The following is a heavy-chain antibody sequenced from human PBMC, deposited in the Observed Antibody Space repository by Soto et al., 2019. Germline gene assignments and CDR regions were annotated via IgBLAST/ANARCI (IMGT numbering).Heavy chain of an antibody. CDR2: IIPILGIA. J-gene: IGHJ3*02. Sequence: SVKVSCKASGGTFSSYTISWVRQAPGQGLEWMGRIIPILGIANYAQKFQGRVTITADKSTSTAYMELSSLRSKDTAVYYCARDPQPGGCSGGSCYKPDDAFDIWGQGTMVTVSS. V-gene: IGHV1-69*04. CDR3: ARDPQPGGCSGGSCYKPDDAFDI. CDR1: GGTFSSYT. D-gene: IGHD2-15*01.